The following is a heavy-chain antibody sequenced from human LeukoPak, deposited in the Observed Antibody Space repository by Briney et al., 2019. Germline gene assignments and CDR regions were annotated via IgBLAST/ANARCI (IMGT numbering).Heavy chain of an antibody. J-gene: IGHJ3*02. CDR1: GGSISSYY. V-gene: IGHV4-4*09. CDR3: ARQGAAAVKARGAFDI. Sequence: PSETLSLTCTVSGGSISSYYWSWIRQPPGKGLEWIGYIYTSGSTNCNPSLKSRVTISVDTSKNQFSLKLSSVTAADTAVYYCARQGAAAVKARGAFDIWGQGTMVTVSS. CDR2: IYTSGST. D-gene: IGHD6-13*01.